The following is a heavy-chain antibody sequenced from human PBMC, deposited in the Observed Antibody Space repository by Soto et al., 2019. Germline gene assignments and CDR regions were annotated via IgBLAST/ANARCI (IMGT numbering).Heavy chain of an antibody. CDR3: ARGRKDIVLVPAAMAYYGMDV. CDR2: IYYSGVT. V-gene: IGHV4-59*01. J-gene: IGHJ6*02. CDR1: GDSISTYN. Sequence: PSETLSLTCTVSGDSISTYNWGWIRQPPGKGLEWIGCIYYSGVTNYNPSLKSRVTISVDTPKNQLSLKLNSVTAADTAVYYCARGRKDIVLVPAAMAYYGMDVWGQGTTVT. D-gene: IGHD2-2*01.